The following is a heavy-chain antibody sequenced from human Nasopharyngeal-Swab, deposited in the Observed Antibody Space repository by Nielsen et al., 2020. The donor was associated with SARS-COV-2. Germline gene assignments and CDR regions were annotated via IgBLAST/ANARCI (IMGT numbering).Heavy chain of an antibody. D-gene: IGHD3-3*01. Sequence: RQAPGKGLEWIGSIYYSGSTYYNPSLKSRVTISGDTSKNQFSLKLSSVTAADTAVYYCARVKITIFGVAYFDYWGQGTRVTVSS. CDR2: IYYSGST. J-gene: IGHJ4*02. CDR3: ARVKITIFGVAYFDY. V-gene: IGHV4-39*07.